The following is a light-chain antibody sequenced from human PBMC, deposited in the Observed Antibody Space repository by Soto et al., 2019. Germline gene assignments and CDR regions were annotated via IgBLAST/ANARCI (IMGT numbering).Light chain of an antibody. Sequence: QPVLTQVASLSGAPGQASSISCSGGSSDVGYYNYVSWYQHHPGKAPKLMIYDVSNRPSGVSNRFSGSKSANTASLTISGLQAEDEADYYCSSYTSSSTLVFGTGTKVTVL. V-gene: IGLV2-14*03. CDR3: SSYTSSSTLV. CDR1: SSDVGYYNY. CDR2: DVS. J-gene: IGLJ1*01.